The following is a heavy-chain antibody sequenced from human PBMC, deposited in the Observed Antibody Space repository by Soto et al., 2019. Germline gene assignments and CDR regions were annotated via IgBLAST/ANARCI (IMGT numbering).Heavy chain of an antibody. Sequence: EVQLLESGGDLIQPGGSLRLSCAASGFTFSRYDMTWVRQARGKGLEWVSTISGSGTNTFYADSVKGRFTISRDNSKNTLYLQMNSLRAEDTAVYYCAKDLVYSSNPPGWFDPWGQGTLVTVSS. J-gene: IGHJ5*02. D-gene: IGHD6-13*01. CDR3: AKDLVYSSNPPGWFDP. CDR2: ISGSGTNT. CDR1: GFTFSRYD. V-gene: IGHV3-23*01.